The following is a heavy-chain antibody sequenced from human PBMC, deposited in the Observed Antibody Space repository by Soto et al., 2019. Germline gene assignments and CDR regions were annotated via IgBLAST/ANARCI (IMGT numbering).Heavy chain of an antibody. V-gene: IGHV3-74*01. CDR1: GFTFSSYW. CDR3: VCFECGRTAVVTAMEANGY. CDR2: VKSDESTT. J-gene: IGHJ4*02. Sequence: LRLSCAASGFTFSSYWMHWVRQGPGKGLVWVPRVKSDESTTSYADSVKGRFTISRDNAKNTLYLQMSSLRVEDTALYYCVCFECGRTAVVTAMEANGYWGQGTLVTVSS. D-gene: IGHD2-21*02.